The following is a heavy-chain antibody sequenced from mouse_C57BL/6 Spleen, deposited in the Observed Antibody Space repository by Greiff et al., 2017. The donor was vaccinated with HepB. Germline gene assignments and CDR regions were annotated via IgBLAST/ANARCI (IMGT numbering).Heavy chain of an antibody. J-gene: IGHJ3*01. V-gene: IGHV5-4*01. CDR2: ISDGGSYT. Sequence: DVKLVESGGGLVKPGGSLKLSCAASGFTFSSYAMSWVRQTPEKRLEWVATISDGGSYTYYPDNVKGRFTISRDNAKNNLYLQMSHLKSEDTAMYFCAREREGYSRFSYGGEGSLGTVSA. CDR1: GFTFSSYA. D-gene: IGHD2-3*01. CDR3: AREREGYSRFSY.